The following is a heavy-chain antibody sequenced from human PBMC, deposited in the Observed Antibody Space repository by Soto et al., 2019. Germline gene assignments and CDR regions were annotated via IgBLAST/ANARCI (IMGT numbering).Heavy chain of an antibody. Sequence: ASVKVSCKASGYTFTSYGINLVRQAPGQGLEWMGWISGYNDNTNYAQRLQGRVTMTTDTATSTAYMELRSLRSDDTAVYYCARNVTRIADSYYGMDVWGQGTTVTVSS. J-gene: IGHJ6*02. CDR3: ARNVTRIADSYYGMDV. CDR2: ISGYNDNT. CDR1: GYTFTSYG. D-gene: IGHD2-15*01. V-gene: IGHV1-18*04.